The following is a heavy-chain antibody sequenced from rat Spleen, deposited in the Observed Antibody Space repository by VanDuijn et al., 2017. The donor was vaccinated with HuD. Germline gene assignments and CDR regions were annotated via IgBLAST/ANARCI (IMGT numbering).Heavy chain of an antibody. J-gene: IGHJ3*01. D-gene: IGHD4-3*01. Sequence: EVQLVESGGGLVQPGRSLKLSCAASGFTFSNYGMHWIRQAPTKGLEWVASISPSGGSTYYRDSVKGRFTLSRDNTRSTQFLQMDSLRSEDTATYYCARQDASGYSNWFTYWGQGTLVTVSS. V-gene: IGHV5-19*01. CDR3: ARQDASGYSNWFTY. CDR2: ISPSGGST. CDR1: GFTFSNYG.